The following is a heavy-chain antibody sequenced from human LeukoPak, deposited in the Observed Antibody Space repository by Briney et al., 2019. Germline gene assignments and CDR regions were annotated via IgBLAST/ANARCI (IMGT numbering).Heavy chain of an antibody. CDR3: ARGSRDGYNYWVY. V-gene: IGHV4-34*01. D-gene: IGHD5-24*01. Sequence: PSETLSLTCAVYGGSFSGYYWSWIRQSPGKGLEWIGEINHSGSTNYSPSLKSRVTVSVDTSKNQFSLKLSSVTAADTAVYYCARGSRDGYNYWVYWGQGTPVTVSS. J-gene: IGHJ4*02. CDR1: GGSFSGYY. CDR2: INHSGST.